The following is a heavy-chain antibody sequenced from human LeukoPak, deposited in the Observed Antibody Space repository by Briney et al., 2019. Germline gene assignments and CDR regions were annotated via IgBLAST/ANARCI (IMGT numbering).Heavy chain of an antibody. D-gene: IGHD1-26*01. Sequence: GGSLRLSCAASEFTFSSYSMNWVRQAPGKGLEWVSYITNSGNSKSYADSVKGRFTISRDNTKNSLYLQMNGLRAEDTAVYYCAKDLLQSTDIVGVVFDYWGQGTLAIVSS. CDR1: EFTFSSYS. J-gene: IGHJ4*02. CDR3: AKDLLQSTDIVGVVFDY. CDR2: ITNSGNSK. V-gene: IGHV3-48*01.